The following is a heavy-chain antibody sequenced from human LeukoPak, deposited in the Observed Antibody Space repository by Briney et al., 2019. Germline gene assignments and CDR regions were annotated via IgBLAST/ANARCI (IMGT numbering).Heavy chain of an antibody. CDR3: ARVPPGSSSSYY. CDR2: IYSGGST. CDR1: GFTVSSNY. J-gene: IGHJ4*02. V-gene: IGHV3-66*01. D-gene: IGHD6-6*01. Sequence: PGGSLRLSCAASGFTVSSNYMSWVRQAPGKGLEWVSVIYSGGSTYYADSVKGRFTVSRDDAKNSLYLQMNSLRAEDTAVYYCARVPPGSSSSYYWGQGTLVTVSS.